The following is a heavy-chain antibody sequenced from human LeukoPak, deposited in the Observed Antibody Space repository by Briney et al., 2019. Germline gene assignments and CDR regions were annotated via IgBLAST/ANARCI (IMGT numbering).Heavy chain of an antibody. CDR1: GGSISSYY. D-gene: IGHD1-26*01. CDR3: ARGSGSYDY. J-gene: IGHJ4*02. CDR2: IYYSGST. Sequence: SETLSLTCTVSGGSISSYYWSWIRQPPGKGLEWIGYIYYSGSTNYNPSLKSRVTISVDTSKNQFSLKLSSVTAADTAVYYCARGSGSYDYWGQGTLITVSS. V-gene: IGHV4-59*01.